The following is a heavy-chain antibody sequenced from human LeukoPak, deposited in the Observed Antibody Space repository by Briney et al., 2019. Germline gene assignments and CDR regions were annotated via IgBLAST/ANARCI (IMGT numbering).Heavy chain of an antibody. CDR1: GGSISSGGYY. V-gene: IGHV4-30-2*01. CDR2: IYHSGST. J-gene: IGHJ4*02. D-gene: IGHD6-13*01. Sequence: SETLSLTCTVSGGSISSGGYYWSWIRQPPGKGLEWIGYIYHSGSTYYNPSLKSRVTISVDRSKNQFSLKLSSVTAADTAVYYCARAGIAAAGTDYWGQGTLVTVSS. CDR3: ARAGIAAAGTDY.